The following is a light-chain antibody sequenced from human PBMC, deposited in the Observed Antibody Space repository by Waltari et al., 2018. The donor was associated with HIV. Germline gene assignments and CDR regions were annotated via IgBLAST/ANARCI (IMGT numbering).Light chain of an antibody. J-gene: IGKJ2*01. CDR2: GAS. CDR1: QDINSY. V-gene: IGKV1-39*01. CDR3: QQGHTTPAT. Sequence: DIQLTQSPAALSASVGASVTRTCRANQDINSYLTWYRQNPGNAPALLIFGASTLQSGVPSRFSASGSGRDFILAISAWQQEDFAAYVCQQGHTTPATLGQGTK.